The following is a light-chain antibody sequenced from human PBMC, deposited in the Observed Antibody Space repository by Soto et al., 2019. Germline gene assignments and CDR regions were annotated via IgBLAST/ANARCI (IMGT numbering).Light chain of an antibody. CDR1: QTISSW. CDR3: QQANSFPFT. V-gene: IGKV1-5*03. J-gene: IGKJ3*01. Sequence: DIQMTQSPSTLSGSVGDRVTITCRASQTISSWLAWYQQKPGKAPKLLIYKASTLKSGVPSRFSGSGFGTDFTLTISSLQPEDFATYYCQQANSFPFTFGPGTKVDIK. CDR2: KAS.